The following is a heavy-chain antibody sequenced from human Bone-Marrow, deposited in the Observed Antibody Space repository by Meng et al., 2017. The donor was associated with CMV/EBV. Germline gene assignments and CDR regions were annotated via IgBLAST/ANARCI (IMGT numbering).Heavy chain of an antibody. V-gene: IGHV3-15*01. Sequence: GGSLRLSCAVSAFTCRNAWMRWVRQAAGKGLEWVGRIKSKTAGGTRDYAAPVKGRFTISRDDSKNTLFLQVNSRKTEDTAVYYCRGYYDSSGWNYYGMDVWGQGTTVTVSS. D-gene: IGHD3-22*01. J-gene: IGHJ6*02. CDR1: AFTCRNAW. CDR2: IKSKTAGGTR. CDR3: RGYYDSSGWNYYGMDV.